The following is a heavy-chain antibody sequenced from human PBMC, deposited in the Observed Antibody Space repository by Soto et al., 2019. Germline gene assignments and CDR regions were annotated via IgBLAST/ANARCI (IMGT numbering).Heavy chain of an antibody. CDR2: IYYSGST. J-gene: IGHJ6*02. V-gene: IGHV4-31*03. CDR1: GGSISSGGYY. D-gene: IGHD5-18*01. CDR3: ATQPARRYSYNYYGMDV. Sequence: SETLSLTCTVSGGSISSGGYYWSWIRQHPGKGLEWIGYIYYSGSTYYNPSLKSRVTISVDTSKNQFSLKLSSVTAADTAVYYCATQPARRYSYNYYGMDVWGQGTTVTVSS.